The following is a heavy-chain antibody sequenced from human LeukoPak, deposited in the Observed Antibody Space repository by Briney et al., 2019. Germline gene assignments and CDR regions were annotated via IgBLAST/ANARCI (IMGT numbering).Heavy chain of an antibody. D-gene: IGHD5-12*01. Sequence: GGSLRLSCTASGFTFSRSWMNWIRQAPGKGLEWVANINPDGDGMRFVDSVKGRLTMSRDNAQSSLHLQMNSLRVEDTAFYYCAAWTDRGYSYWGKGVLVTVSS. CDR3: AAWTDRGYSY. V-gene: IGHV3-7*01. J-gene: IGHJ4*02. CDR1: GFTFSRSW. CDR2: INPDGDGM.